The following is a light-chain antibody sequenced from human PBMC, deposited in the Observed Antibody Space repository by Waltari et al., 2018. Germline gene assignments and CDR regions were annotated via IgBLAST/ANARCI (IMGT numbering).Light chain of an antibody. CDR2: YDS. J-gene: IGLJ2*01. V-gene: IGLV3-21*04. CDR3: LVWHSTIDHQGV. CDR1: DIGSKS. Sequence: SYVETQSPSVSVAPGETARITCGGDDIGSKSVHWYQQRPGQAPVLVISYDSDRPSGIPGRFSGSNAGNTATLTISWVEAEDEADYYCLVWHSTIDHQGVFGGGTKLTVL.